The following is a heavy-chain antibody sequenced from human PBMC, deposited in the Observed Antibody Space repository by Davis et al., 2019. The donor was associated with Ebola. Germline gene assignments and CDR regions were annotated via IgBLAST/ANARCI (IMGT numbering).Heavy chain of an antibody. D-gene: IGHD3-10*01. CDR1: GGSFSGYY. CDR3: AGNYYGSGSYNWFDP. J-gene: IGHJ5*02. V-gene: IGHV4-34*01. Sequence: MPGGSLRLSCAVYGGSFSGYYWSWIRQPPGKGLEWIGEINHSGSTNYNPSLKSRVTISVDTSKNQFSLKLSSVTAADTAVYYCAGNYYGSGSYNWFDPWGQGTLVTVSS. CDR2: INHSGST.